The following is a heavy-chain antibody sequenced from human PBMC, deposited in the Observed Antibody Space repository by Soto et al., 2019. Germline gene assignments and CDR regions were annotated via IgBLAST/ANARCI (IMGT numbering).Heavy chain of an antibody. V-gene: IGHV1-3*01. CDR1: GYTFTTYP. Sequence: QVQLVQSGAEVKEPGASVNVSCKASGYTFTTYPMHWVRQAPGQRLEWMGWIRAGNDNTEYSQKLQGRVTITRDTSASTAHMELSSLRSEDTAVYYCARGGMVRGVNYYAMDVWGQGTTVTVSS. CDR2: IRAGNDNT. J-gene: IGHJ6*02. CDR3: ARGGMVRGVNYYAMDV. D-gene: IGHD3-10*01.